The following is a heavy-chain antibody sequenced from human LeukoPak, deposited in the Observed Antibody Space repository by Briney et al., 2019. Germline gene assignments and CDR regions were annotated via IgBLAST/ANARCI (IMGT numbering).Heavy chain of an antibody. J-gene: IGHJ4*02. CDR1: GYSITTACY. Sequence: SETLSLTCTVSGYSITTACYWGWIRQPPGKGLEWIGSIYHSGSTYYNPSLTSRVTISVDTSKNQFSLKLSPVTAADTAVYYCARVYYYGSGSYYPDYWGQGTLVTVSS. D-gene: IGHD3-10*01. CDR2: IYHSGST. CDR3: ARVYYYGSGSYYPDY. V-gene: IGHV4-38-2*02.